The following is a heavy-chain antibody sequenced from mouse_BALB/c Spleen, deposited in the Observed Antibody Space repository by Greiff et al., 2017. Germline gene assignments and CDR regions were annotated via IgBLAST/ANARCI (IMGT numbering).Heavy chain of an antibody. J-gene: IGHJ1*01. V-gene: IGHV1-15*01. D-gene: IGHD4-1*01. CDR2: IDPETGGT. CDR1: GYTFTDYE. Sequence: QVHVKQSGAELVRPGASVTLSCKASGYTFTDYEMHWVKQTPVHGLEWIGAIDPETGGTAYNQKFKGKATLTADKSSSTAYMELRSLTSEDSAVYYCTRYLGGGYFDVWGAGTTVTVSS. CDR3: TRYLGGGYFDV.